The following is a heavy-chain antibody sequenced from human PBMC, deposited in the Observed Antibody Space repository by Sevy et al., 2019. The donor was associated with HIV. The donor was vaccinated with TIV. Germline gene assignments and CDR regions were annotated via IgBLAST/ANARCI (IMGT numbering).Heavy chain of an antibody. Sequence: GGPLRLSCAASGFTFNTHAMNWVRQAPGKGLEWVSTISGPGYNTYYADSVKGRFTISRDNSQNTLHLQMNSLRADDTAVYYCAKALNPALESMLQVNLRTLKGFDVWGQGTMVTVSS. V-gene: IGHV3-23*01. CDR2: ISGPGYNT. J-gene: IGHJ3*01. CDR1: GFTFNTHA. CDR3: AKALNPALESMLQVNLRTLKGFDV. D-gene: IGHD2-8*01.